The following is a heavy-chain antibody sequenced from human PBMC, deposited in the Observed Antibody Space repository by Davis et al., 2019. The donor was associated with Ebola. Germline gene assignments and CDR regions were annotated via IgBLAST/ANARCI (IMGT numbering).Heavy chain of an antibody. D-gene: IGHD3-22*01. CDR3: ASLNYYDSSGYYYYFDY. Sequence: ASVKVSCKASGYTFTSYYMHWVRQAPGQGLEWMGIINPSGGSTSYAQKFQGRVTMTRDTSTSTVYMELSSLRSEDTAVYYCASLNYYDSSGYYYYFDYWGQGTLVTVSS. J-gene: IGHJ4*02. CDR2: INPSGGST. CDR1: GYTFTSYY. V-gene: IGHV1-46*01.